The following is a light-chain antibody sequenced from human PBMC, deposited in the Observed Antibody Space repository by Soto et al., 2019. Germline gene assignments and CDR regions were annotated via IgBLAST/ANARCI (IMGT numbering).Light chain of an antibody. V-gene: IGLV2-14*01. CDR3: SSYTSSSTPWV. J-gene: IGLJ3*02. CDR2: EVS. Sequence: QSVLTQPASVSGSPGQSITISCTGTSSDVGGYNYVSWYQQHPGKAPKLMIYEVSNRPSGVSNRSSGSKSGNTASLTISGLQAEDDADYYCSSYTSSSTPWVVGGGTKHTVL. CDR1: SSDVGGYNY.